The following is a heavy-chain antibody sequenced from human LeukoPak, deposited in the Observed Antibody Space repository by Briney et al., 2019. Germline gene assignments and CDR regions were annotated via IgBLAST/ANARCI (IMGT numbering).Heavy chain of an antibody. Sequence: PSETLSLTCTVSGGSISSSSYYWGWIRQPPGKGLEWIGSIYYSGSTYYNPSLKSRVTISVDTSKNQFSLKLSSVTAADTAVYYCARHGSLLWEPQDTWGQGTLVTVSS. CDR3: ARHGSLLWEPQDT. CDR1: GGSISSSSYY. D-gene: IGHD1-26*01. J-gene: IGHJ5*02. V-gene: IGHV4-39*01. CDR2: IYYSGST.